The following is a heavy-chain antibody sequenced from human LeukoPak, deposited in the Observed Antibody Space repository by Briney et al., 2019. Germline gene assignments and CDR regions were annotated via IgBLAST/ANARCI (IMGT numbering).Heavy chain of an antibody. J-gene: IGHJ4*02. D-gene: IGHD6-6*01. Sequence: PGGSLRLSCVASGFIFRDYAMSWVRQTPAGGLEWVSSLRGDGETFYTDSVKGRFTISRDNSKNTLYLQMNSLRAEDTAVYYCARDALYSSSSFDYWGQGTLVTVSS. CDR3: ARDALYSSSSFDY. V-gene: IGHV3-23*01. CDR2: LRGDGET. CDR1: GFIFRDYA.